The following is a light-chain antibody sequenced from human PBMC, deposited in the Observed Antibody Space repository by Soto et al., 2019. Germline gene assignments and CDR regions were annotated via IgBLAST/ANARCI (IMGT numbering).Light chain of an antibody. CDR1: SSDVGDYKF. J-gene: IGLJ2*01. CDR3: SSYAGNNNVV. Sequence: QSVLTQPPSASGSPGQSVTISCTGTSSDVGDYKFVSWYQQHPGKAPKLLIYVASRRPSGVPDRFSGSKSGNTASLTVSGLQAEDEADYYCSSYAGNNNVVFGGGTKVTVL. CDR2: VAS. V-gene: IGLV2-8*01.